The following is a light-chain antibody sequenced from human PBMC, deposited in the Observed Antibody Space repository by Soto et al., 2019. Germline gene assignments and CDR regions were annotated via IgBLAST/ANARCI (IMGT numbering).Light chain of an antibody. V-gene: IGKV3-20*01. Sequence: EIVLTQSPGILSLSPGERATLSCRASQSVSSTYLAWYQQKPGRAPRLLIYAVSSRATGIPDRFRGSGSGTDFSLTISRLEPEDFAVYYCQQYGVSPLTFGPGTKVEIK. CDR3: QQYGVSPLT. CDR2: AVS. J-gene: IGKJ3*01. CDR1: QSVSSTY.